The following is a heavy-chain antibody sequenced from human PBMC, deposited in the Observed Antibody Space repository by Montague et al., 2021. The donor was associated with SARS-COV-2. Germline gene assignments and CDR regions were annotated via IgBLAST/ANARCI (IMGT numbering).Heavy chain of an antibody. Sequence: TLSLTCTVSGGSISSGSYYWSWIRQPAGKGLEWIGRIYTSGSNNYNPSLKSRVTVSGDTSKNQFSLKLSSVTAADTAVYYCARVAPYYYDSSGYCSGAFDIWGQGTMVTVSS. CDR3: ARVAPYYYDSSGYCSGAFDI. V-gene: IGHV4-61*02. D-gene: IGHD3-22*01. J-gene: IGHJ3*02. CDR1: GGSISSGSYY. CDR2: IYTSGSN.